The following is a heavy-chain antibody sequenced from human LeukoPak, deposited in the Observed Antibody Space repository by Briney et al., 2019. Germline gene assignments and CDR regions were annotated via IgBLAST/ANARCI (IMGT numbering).Heavy chain of an antibody. CDR1: GFTFTSYA. V-gene: IGHV3-23*01. J-gene: IGHJ4*02. CDR2: ISVSGVST. Sequence: GGSLRLSCAASGFTFTSYAMSWVRQTSGKALEWVSTISVSGVSTYYADSVKGRFTISRDNSKNTLFLRMNSLRAEDTAIYYCAKLVDYWGQGTLVTVSS. CDR3: AKLVDY.